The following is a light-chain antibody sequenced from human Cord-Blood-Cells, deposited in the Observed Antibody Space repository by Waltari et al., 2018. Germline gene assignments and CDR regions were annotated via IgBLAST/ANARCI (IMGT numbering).Light chain of an antibody. Sequence: SYELTQPPSVSVSLGQMARITCSGEALPKKYAYWYQQKPGQFPVLVIYKDGERPSGIPERFSGSSSGTIVTLTISGVQAEDEADYYCLSADSSGTYGVFGGGTKLTVL. CDR2: KDG. V-gene: IGLV3-16*01. CDR3: LSADSSGTYGV. CDR1: ALPKKY. J-gene: IGLJ3*02.